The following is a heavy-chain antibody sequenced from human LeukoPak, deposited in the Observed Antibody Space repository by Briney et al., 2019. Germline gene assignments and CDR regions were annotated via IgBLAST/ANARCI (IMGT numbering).Heavy chain of an antibody. CDR2: IIPIFGTA. CDR1: GYTFTGYY. CDR3: ARSRYCSGGSCYSVYFDY. D-gene: IGHD2-15*01. V-gene: IGHV1-69*13. J-gene: IGHJ4*02. Sequence: EASVKVSCKASGYTFTGYYMHWVRQAPGQGLEWMGGIIPIFGTANYAQKFQGRVTITADESTSTAYMELSSLRSEDTAVYYCARSRYCSGGSCYSVYFDYWGQGTLVTVSS.